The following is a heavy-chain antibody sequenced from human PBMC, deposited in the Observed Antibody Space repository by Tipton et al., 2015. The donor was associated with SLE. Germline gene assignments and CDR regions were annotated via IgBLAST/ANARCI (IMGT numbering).Heavy chain of an antibody. CDR3: ATHRRWSSPLDS. CDR1: GYTFAAYG. CDR2: ISAHNGNT. D-gene: IGHD2-15*01. V-gene: IGHV1-18*01. J-gene: IGHJ4*02. Sequence: QLVQSGAEVKKPGASVKVSCKASGYTFAAYGITWVRQAPGQGLEWMGGISAHNGNTNYAQNLQGRVTMTTDTSTSTAYMELRSLRSDDTAVYYCATHRRWSSPLDSWGQGTLVIVTA.